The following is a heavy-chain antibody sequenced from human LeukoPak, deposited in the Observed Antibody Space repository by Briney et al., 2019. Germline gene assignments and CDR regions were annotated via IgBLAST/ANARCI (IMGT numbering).Heavy chain of an antibody. Sequence: PGGSLRLSCAASGFTFSSYGMHRVRQAPGKGLEWVALIWYDGSNKYYADSVKGRFTISRDNSKNTVYLQMNSLRAEDTAVYYCASRRGGIVGDYWGQGTLVTVSS. CDR2: IWYDGSNK. J-gene: IGHJ4*02. D-gene: IGHD2-15*01. CDR1: GFTFSSYG. CDR3: ASRRGGIVGDY. V-gene: IGHV3-33*01.